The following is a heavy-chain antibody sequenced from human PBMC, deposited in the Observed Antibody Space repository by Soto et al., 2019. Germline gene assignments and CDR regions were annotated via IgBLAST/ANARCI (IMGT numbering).Heavy chain of an antibody. CDR2: IIPILGIA. D-gene: IGHD5-18*01. CDR1: GGTFSSYT. Sequence: ASVKVSCKASGGTFSSYTISWVRQAPGQGLEWMGRIIPILGIANYAQKFQGRVTITADKSTSTAYMELSSLRSEDTAVYYCARERKDTAMVRDNYAFDIWGQGTMVTVSS. CDR3: ARERKDTAMVRDNYAFDI. V-gene: IGHV1-69*04. J-gene: IGHJ3*02.